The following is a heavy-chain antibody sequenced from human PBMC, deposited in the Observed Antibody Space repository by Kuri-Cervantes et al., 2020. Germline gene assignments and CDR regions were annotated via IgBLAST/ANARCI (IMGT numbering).Heavy chain of an antibody. CDR1: GFTFSDYW. CDR3: TRDLNSRGKGAY. D-gene: IGHD1-14*01. Sequence: GGSLRLSCAASGFTFSDYWMSWVRQAPGKGLEWVANIKPDGSVTFYVDSVKGRFIISRDNAKNSLPLQMNSLRVEDTAVYYCTRDLNSRGKGAYWGQGTLVTVSS. CDR2: IKPDGSVT. V-gene: IGHV3-7*01. J-gene: IGHJ4*02.